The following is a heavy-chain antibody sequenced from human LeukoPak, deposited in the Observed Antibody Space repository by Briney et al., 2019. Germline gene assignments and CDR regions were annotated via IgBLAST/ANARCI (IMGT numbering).Heavy chain of an antibody. V-gene: IGHV1-8*01. Sequence: ASVKVSCKASGYTFTSYDINWVRQTTGQGLEWIGWMNPDSGNTGSAQRFQGRITMTRDTSISTAYMVLSSLRSEDTAVYYCARGPLVRLPSSFDPWGQGTLVTVSS. D-gene: IGHD3-16*02. J-gene: IGHJ5*02. CDR1: GYTFTSYD. CDR2: MNPDSGNT. CDR3: ARGPLVRLPSSFDP.